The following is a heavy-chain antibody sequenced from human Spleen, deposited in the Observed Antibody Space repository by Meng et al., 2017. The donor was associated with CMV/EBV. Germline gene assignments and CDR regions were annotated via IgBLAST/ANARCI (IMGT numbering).Heavy chain of an antibody. D-gene: IGHD1-26*01. J-gene: IGHJ5*02. CDR2: INPNSGGT. CDR1: GSTSTCYY. Sequence: CKASGSTSTCYYMRWVRQAPGQGLEWMGWINPNSGGTNYAQKFQGRVTMTRDTSISTAYMELSRLRSDDTAVYYCARAGIVGASFDPWGQGTLVTVSS. V-gene: IGHV1-2*02. CDR3: ARAGIVGASFDP.